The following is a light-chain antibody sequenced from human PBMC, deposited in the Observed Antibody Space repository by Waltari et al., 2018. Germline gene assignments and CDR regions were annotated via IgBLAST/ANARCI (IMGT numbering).Light chain of an antibody. CDR3: QTGGHGTWV. J-gene: IGLJ3*02. CDR2: VNSDGSH. CDR1: SGHSSNV. Sequence: QLALTQSPSASASLGASVKLTCTLNSGHSSNVVAWLQQQPEKGPRYLMKVNSDGSHSKGDDIPDRCSGSGSGAERYLTISSRQSEDEADYYCQTGGHGTWVFGGGTKLTVL. V-gene: IGLV4-69*02.